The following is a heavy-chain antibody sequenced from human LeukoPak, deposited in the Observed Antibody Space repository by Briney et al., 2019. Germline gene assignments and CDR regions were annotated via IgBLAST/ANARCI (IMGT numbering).Heavy chain of an antibody. CDR3: ARGGRNMIVVPNDAFDI. J-gene: IGHJ3*02. CDR2: INHSGST. V-gene: IGHV4-34*01. Sequence: KPSETLSLTCAVYGGSFSGYYWSWIRQPPGKGLEWIGEINHSGSTNYNPSLKSRVTISVDTSKNQFSLKLSSVTAADTAVYYCARGGRNMIVVPNDAFDIWGQGTMVTVSS. CDR1: GGSFSGYY. D-gene: IGHD3-22*01.